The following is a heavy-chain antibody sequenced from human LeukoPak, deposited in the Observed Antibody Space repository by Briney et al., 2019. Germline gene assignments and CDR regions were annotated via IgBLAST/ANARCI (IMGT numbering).Heavy chain of an antibody. D-gene: IGHD5-18*01. CDR3: AKDVIQVGYSYGYYYYGMDV. V-gene: IGHV3-30*18. J-gene: IGHJ6*02. CDR1: GFTFSSYG. CDR2: TSSDGSNK. Sequence: PGGSLRLSCAASGFTFSSYGMHWVRQAPGKGLEWVAVTSSDGSNKYYADSVKGRFIISRDKSKNTLYLKMNSLRAEDTAVYYCAKDVIQVGYSYGYYYYGMDVWGQGTTVTVSS.